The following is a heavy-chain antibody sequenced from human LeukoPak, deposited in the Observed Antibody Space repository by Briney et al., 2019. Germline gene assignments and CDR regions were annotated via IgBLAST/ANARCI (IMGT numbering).Heavy chain of an antibody. CDR3: ARGIEVGYDY. V-gene: IGHV4-30-2*01. CDR1: VGSISSGGYY. Sequence: SQTLSLTCTVAVGSISSGGYYWSWIRQPPGKGLEWIGYIYHSGSTYYNPSLKSRVTISVDRSKNQFSLKLSSVTAADTAVYYCARGIEVGYDYWGQGTLVTVSS. CDR2: IYHSGST. J-gene: IGHJ4*02. D-gene: IGHD2-15*01.